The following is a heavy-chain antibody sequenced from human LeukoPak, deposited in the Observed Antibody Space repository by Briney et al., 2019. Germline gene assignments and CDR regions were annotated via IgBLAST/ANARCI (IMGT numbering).Heavy chain of an antibody. V-gene: IGHV1-18*01. CDR3: ARAQWYNDY. Sequence: SSVQVPCKTSGYTFAHYGITWLRPAPRQGLEWMGWINAYNGNTSYAQKVQGRVTMPTDTSTSTAYMELRSLGSDDTAVYYCARAQWYNDYWGQGTLVTVSS. CDR2: INAYNGNT. CDR1: GYTFAHYG. J-gene: IGHJ4*02. D-gene: IGHD1-1*01.